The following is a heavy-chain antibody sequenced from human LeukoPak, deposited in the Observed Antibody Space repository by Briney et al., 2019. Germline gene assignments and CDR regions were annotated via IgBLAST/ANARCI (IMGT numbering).Heavy chain of an antibody. V-gene: IGHV3-23*01. Sequence: GSLRLSCAASGFTFSSYAMSWVRQAPGKGLEWVSAISGSGAGTYYADSVRGRFTISRDNSKNTLYLQMDSLRAEDTAVYYCAKRRAVTPIREAIDSWGQGTLVTVSS. J-gene: IGHJ4*02. CDR2: ISGSGAGT. D-gene: IGHD2-21*02. CDR1: GFTFSSYA. CDR3: AKRRAVTPIREAIDS.